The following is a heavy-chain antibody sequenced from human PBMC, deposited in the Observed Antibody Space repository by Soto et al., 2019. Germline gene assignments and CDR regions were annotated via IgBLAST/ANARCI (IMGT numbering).Heavy chain of an antibody. CDR2: INAGNGNT. J-gene: IGHJ4*02. Sequence: QVQLVQSGAEEKKPGASVKVSCKASGYTFTNYAMHWVRQAPGQRLEWMGWINAGNGNTKYSQKFQGRVTITSDTSASTAHMELSSLRSEDTAVYYCARVSGYYFLDYWGQGTLVTVSS. CDR3: ARVSGYYFLDY. D-gene: IGHD5-12*01. CDR1: GYTFTNYA. V-gene: IGHV1-3*05.